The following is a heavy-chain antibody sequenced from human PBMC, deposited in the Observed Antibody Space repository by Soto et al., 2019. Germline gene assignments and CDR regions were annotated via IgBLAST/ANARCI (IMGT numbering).Heavy chain of an antibody. CDR2: INGGGSST. D-gene: IGHD2-2*01. CDR3: ARGLVVPAGDAFDI. J-gene: IGHJ3*02. CDR1: GFTFRSYW. V-gene: IGHV3-74*01. Sequence: EVQLVESGGGLVQPGGSLRLSCAASGFTFRSYWMHWVRQAPGKGLVWVSRINGGGSSTSYADSVKGRFTISRDNAKNTLYLQMNSLRAEDTAVYYCARGLVVPAGDAFDIWVQGTMVTVSS.